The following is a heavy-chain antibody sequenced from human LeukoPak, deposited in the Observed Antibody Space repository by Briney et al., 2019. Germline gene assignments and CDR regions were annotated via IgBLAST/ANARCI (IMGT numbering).Heavy chain of an antibody. D-gene: IGHD3-10*01. CDR3: ARGATMVRGVIITVWFDP. J-gene: IGHJ5*02. CDR2: ISSSSSYI. Sequence: GGSLRLSCAASGFTFSSYSMNWVRQAPGKGLEWVSSISSSSSYIYYADSVKGRFTISRDNAKNSLYLQMNSLRAEDTAVYYCARGATMVRGVIITVWFDPWGQGTLVTVSS. CDR1: GFTFSSYS. V-gene: IGHV3-21*01.